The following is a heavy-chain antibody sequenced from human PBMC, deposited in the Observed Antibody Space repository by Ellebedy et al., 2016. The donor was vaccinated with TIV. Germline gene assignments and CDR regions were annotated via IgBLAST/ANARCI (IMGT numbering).Heavy chain of an antibody. CDR2: ISVSNGHT. J-gene: IGHJ5*02. CDR1: GYTFTSYG. V-gene: IGHV1-18*01. D-gene: IGHD3-9*01. CDR3: ARVAGRYWFDP. Sequence: AASVKVSCKASGYTFTSYGISWVRQAPGQGLEWMGWISVSNGHTNYAQKLQGRVTMTTDTSTSTAYMELRSLRSDDTAVYYCARVAGRYWFDPWGQGTLVTVSS.